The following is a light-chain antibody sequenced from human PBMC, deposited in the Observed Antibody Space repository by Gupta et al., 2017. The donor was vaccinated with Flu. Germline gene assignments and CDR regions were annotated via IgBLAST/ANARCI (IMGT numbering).Light chain of an antibody. CDR3: QQHGSSRGGT. CDR2: CAS. Sequence: EIVLTQSPGTLSLSPGERATLSCRASQSVSSSYLAWYQQKPGQAPRLLIYCASSRATGIPDRFSGSGSGTDFTLTIIRLEPEDFAVYYCQQHGSSRGGTFGQGTKVEIK. J-gene: IGKJ1*01. V-gene: IGKV3-20*01. CDR1: QSVSSSY.